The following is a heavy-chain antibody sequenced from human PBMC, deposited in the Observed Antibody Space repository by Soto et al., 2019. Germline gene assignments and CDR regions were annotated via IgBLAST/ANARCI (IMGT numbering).Heavy chain of an antibody. D-gene: IGHD3-3*01. CDR1: GFTFISYG. Sequence: GSLRLSCAASGFTFISYGMHLFRQSPVKWLEWVAVISYDGSNKYYADSVKGRFTISRDNSKNTLYLQMNSLRAEDTAVYYCAKEAWYYDFWSGPAAFDIWGQGTMVTVSS. V-gene: IGHV3-30*18. CDR2: ISYDGSNK. CDR3: AKEAWYYDFWSGPAAFDI. J-gene: IGHJ3*02.